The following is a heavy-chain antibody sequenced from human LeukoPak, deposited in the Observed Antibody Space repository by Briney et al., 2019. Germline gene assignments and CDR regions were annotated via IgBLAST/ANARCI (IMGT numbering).Heavy chain of an antibody. CDR2: INHSGST. D-gene: IGHD3-10*01. CDR3: ARGAPGPFNWFDP. Sequence: SETLSLTCAVYGVSFSGYYWSWLRQPPGKGLEWIGEINHSGSTNYNPSLKSRVTISVDTSKNQFSLKLSSVTAADTAVYYCARGAPGPFNWFDPWGQGTLVTVSS. CDR1: GVSFSGYY. J-gene: IGHJ5*02. V-gene: IGHV4-34*01.